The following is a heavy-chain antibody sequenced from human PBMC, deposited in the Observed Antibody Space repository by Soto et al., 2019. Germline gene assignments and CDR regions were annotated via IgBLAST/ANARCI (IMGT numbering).Heavy chain of an antibody. CDR2: INAGNGNT. V-gene: IGHV1-3*01. J-gene: IGHJ6*03. CDR3: ARDKGYNNDYYYYYMDV. Sequence: ASVKVSCKASGYTFTSYAMHWVCQAPGQRLEWMGWINAGNGNTKYSQKFQGRVTITRDTSASTAYMELSSLRSEDTAVYYCARDKGYNNDYYYYYMDVWGKGTTVTVSS. CDR1: GYTFTSYA. D-gene: IGHD1-1*01.